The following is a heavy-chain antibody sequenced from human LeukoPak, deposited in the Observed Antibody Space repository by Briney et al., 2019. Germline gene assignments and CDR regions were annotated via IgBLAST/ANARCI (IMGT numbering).Heavy chain of an antibody. Sequence: ASVKVSCKASGYTFTGYYMHWVRQAPGQGLEWMGWINPNSGGTNYAQKFQGRVTMTRDTSISTAYMELSRLRSDDTAVYYCARGTTGTTSEPDYYGMDVCGQGTTVTVSS. D-gene: IGHD1-1*01. CDR3: ARGTTGTTSEPDYYGMDV. CDR2: INPNSGGT. V-gene: IGHV1-2*02. J-gene: IGHJ6*02. CDR1: GYTFTGYY.